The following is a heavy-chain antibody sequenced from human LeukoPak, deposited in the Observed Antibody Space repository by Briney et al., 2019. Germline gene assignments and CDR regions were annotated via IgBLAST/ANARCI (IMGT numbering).Heavy chain of an antibody. CDR3: ARGGSFVEY. CDR2: ISSGGSTV. J-gene: IGHJ4*02. Sequence: GGSLRLSCAASGFTFSNYEMHWVRRAPGKGLEWVSYISSGGSTVYYADSVKGRFTVSRDNAKNSLYLQMSSLRAEDTAVYYCARGGSFVEYWGQGTLVSVSS. D-gene: IGHD3-10*01. V-gene: IGHV3-48*03. CDR1: GFTFSNYE.